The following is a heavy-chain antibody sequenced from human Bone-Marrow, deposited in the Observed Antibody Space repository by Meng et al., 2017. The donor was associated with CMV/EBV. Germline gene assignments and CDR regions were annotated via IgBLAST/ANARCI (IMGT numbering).Heavy chain of an antibody. CDR2: INSDGSST. Sequence: GGSLRLSCAASGFTFSSYWMHWVRQAPGKGLVWVSRINSDGSSTSYADSVKGRFTISRDNAKNTLYLQMNSLRAEDTAGYYCAKPSSTSFNWFDPWGQGTLVTVSS. CDR1: GFTFSSYW. CDR3: AKPSSTSFNWFDP. V-gene: IGHV3-74*01. J-gene: IGHJ5*02. D-gene: IGHD2-2*01.